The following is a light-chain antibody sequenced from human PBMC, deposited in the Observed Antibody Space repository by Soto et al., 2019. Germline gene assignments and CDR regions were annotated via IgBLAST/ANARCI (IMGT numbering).Light chain of an antibody. CDR2: GAS. CDR3: QQYGSSGLT. V-gene: IGKV3-20*01. Sequence: IVLTQYPGTLSLSPGERATLSWRASQSVSSSYLAWYQQKPGQAPRLIIYGASSRATGIPDRFSGSGSGTDGTITISRLETEDVAVYYCQQYGSSGLTFGGGTKVDIK. CDR1: QSVSSSY. J-gene: IGKJ4*01.